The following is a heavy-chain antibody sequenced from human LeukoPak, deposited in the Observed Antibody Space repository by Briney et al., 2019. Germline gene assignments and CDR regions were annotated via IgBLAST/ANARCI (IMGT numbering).Heavy chain of an antibody. CDR3: ARRNLFDY. V-gene: IGHV3-7*01. J-gene: IGHJ4*02. CDR2: IKYDGSDK. D-gene: IGHD1-14*01. Sequence: GGSLRLSCVASGFTFRDYWMTWVRQAPGKGLECVANIKYDGSDKYYVDSVKGRFTISRDNAKNSVYLQMNSLRVEDTAVYYCARRNLFDYWGQGTVVTVFS. CDR1: GFTFRDYW.